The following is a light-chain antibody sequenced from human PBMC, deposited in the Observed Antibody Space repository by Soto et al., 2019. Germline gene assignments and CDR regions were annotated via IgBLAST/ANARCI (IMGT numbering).Light chain of an antibody. CDR1: QRFATR. CDR2: GAS. J-gene: IGKJ3*01. Sequence: MVMTQSPATLSVSPGEKATPSSRAIQRFATRLAWYQQKPGQAPRLLIYGASTRATGIPARFSGSGSGTEFTLTISSLQSEDFAVYYCQQYNNWPYTFGPGTRVDIK. V-gene: IGKV3D-15*01. CDR3: QQYNNWPYT.